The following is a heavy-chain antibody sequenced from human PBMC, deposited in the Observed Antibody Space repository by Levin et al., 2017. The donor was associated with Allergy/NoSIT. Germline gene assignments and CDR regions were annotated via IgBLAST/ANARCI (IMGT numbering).Heavy chain of an antibody. CDR3: ARGTVGTGAFDI. D-gene: IGHD2-21*02. CDR1: GFTFSTYD. Sequence: GGSLRLSCAASGFTFSTYDMHWVRQGTGKGLEWVSGIGTGGDTYYRGSVKGRFTISRENAKTSLYLQMNSLRAGVTAVYYCARGTVGTGAFDIWGQGTMVTVSS. CDR2: IGTGGDT. J-gene: IGHJ3*02. V-gene: IGHV3-13*01.